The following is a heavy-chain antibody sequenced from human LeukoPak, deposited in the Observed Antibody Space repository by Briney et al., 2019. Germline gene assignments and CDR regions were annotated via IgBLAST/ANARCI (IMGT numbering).Heavy chain of an antibody. V-gene: IGHV1-69*13. CDR3: AKVFGRAPATFYGGDS. CDR1: GGSFTSYA. Sequence: SVKVSCKASGGSFTSYAFSWVRQAPGQGLEWMGGIIPIFETTEYAQTFQGRLTITADEDTGTAYMELNSLRSEDTAMYYCAKVFGRAPATFYGGDSWGQGTLSPSPQ. D-gene: IGHD4-23*01. J-gene: IGHJ4*02. CDR2: IIPIFETT.